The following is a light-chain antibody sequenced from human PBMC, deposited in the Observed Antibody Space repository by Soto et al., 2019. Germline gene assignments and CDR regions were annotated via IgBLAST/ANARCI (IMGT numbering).Light chain of an antibody. CDR3: GTWDSSLKSVV. CDR2: DSY. Sequence: QSVLTQPPSVSAAPGQKVTISCSGSNSNIGHDYVSWYQRLPGTAPKLLIYDSYKRPSGIPDRFSGSTSGTSATLGITGPQTGDEADYYCGTWDSSLKSVVFGGGTQLTVL. J-gene: IGLJ2*01. CDR1: NSNIGHDY. V-gene: IGLV1-51*01.